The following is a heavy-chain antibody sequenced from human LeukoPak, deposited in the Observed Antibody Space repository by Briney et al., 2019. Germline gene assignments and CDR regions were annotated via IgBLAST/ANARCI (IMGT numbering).Heavy chain of an antibody. CDR2: IKQDGIEK. J-gene: IGHJ3*02. Sequence: GGSLRLSCAASGFSFRSYWMDWVRQTPEKGLEWVANIKQDGIEKYFVDSVKGRFAISRDNAKNSLYLQTNNLRAEDTAVYYCAREAMVRGVPDAFDIWGQGTVVTVSS. V-gene: IGHV3-7*01. CDR1: GFSFRSYW. CDR3: AREAMVRGVPDAFDI. D-gene: IGHD3-10*01.